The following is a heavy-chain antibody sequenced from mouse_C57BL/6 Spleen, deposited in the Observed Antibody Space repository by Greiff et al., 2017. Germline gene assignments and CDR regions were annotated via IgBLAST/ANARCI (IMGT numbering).Heavy chain of an antibody. CDR3: ARGGPGDYFDY. V-gene: IGHV1-80*01. CDR2: IYPGDGDT. Sequence: QVQLQQSGAELVKPGASVKISCKASGYAFSSYWMNWVKQRPGKGLEWIGQIYPGDGDTNYNGKFKGKATLTADKSSSTAYMQLSSLTSEDSAVEFCARGGPGDYFDYWGQGTTLTVSS. D-gene: IGHD3-3*01. J-gene: IGHJ2*01. CDR1: GYAFSSYW.